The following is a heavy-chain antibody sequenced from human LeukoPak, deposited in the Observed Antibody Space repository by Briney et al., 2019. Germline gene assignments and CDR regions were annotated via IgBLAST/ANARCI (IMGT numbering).Heavy chain of an antibody. V-gene: IGHV1-2*02. Sequence: ASVKVSCKASGYTFTGYYMHWVRQAPGQGLEWMGWINPNSGGTNYAQKFQGRVTMTRDTSISTAYMELSRLRSDDTAVYYCARAIAYTATYYMDVWGKGTTVTVSS. CDR1: GYTFTGYY. D-gene: IGHD2-21*01. CDR2: INPNSGGT. CDR3: ARAIAYTATYYMDV. J-gene: IGHJ6*03.